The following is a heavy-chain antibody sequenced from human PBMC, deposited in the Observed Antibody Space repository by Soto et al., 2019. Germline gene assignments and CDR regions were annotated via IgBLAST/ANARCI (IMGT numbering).Heavy chain of an antibody. CDR1: GYTFASHY. V-gene: IGHV1-46*01. Sequence: EASVKVSCKASGYTFASHYRHWVRQAPGQGLEWMGMINPGGGNTNHPQKFQGRVTITRDTSASTAYMELSSLRSEVTAVYYCARGGSLYWYFDLWGRGTLVTVSS. D-gene: IGHD1-26*01. CDR3: ARGGSLYWYFDL. J-gene: IGHJ2*01. CDR2: INPGGGNT.